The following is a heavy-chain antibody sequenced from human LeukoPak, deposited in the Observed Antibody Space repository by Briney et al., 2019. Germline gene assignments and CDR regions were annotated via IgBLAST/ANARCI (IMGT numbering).Heavy chain of an antibody. V-gene: IGHV3-7*01. J-gene: IGHJ4*02. D-gene: IGHD1-26*01. CDR2: IKQDGSEK. Sequence: GGSLRLSCAASGLTFSFYWMNWVRQAPGKGLEWVANIKQDGSEKYYVDSVKGRFTISKDNAKNSLYLQMNSLRAEDTAVHYCASASGNYIDYWGQGTLVTVSS. CDR1: GLTFSFYW. CDR3: ASASGNYIDY.